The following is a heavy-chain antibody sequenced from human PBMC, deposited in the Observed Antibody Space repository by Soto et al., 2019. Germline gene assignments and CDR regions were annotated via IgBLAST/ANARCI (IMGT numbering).Heavy chain of an antibody. Sequence: EVQLVESGGGLVQPGGSLRLSCAAFGFTFRTYSMNWVRQAPGKGLEWVSYISESSTAIYYTDSVKGRFTISRDNAKNTLYLQMKSLRDEDTAVYYCASLQLGREENCDLWGQGTVVTVSS. CDR3: ASLQLGREENCDL. V-gene: IGHV3-48*02. CDR1: GFTFRTYS. J-gene: IGHJ4*02. D-gene: IGHD1-1*01. CDR2: ISESSTAI.